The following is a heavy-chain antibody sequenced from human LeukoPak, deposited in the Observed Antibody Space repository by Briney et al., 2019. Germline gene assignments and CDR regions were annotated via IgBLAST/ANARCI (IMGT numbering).Heavy chain of an antibody. CDR1: GFTFSSYS. Sequence: GGSLRLSCAASGFTFSSYSMNWVRQAPGKGLEWVSSISSSSSYIYYADSVKGQFTISRDNAKNSLYLQMNSLRAEDTAVYYCASARPSSSWYTYYYYYGMDVWGQGTTVTVSS. CDR3: ASARPSSSWYTYYYYYGMDV. V-gene: IGHV3-21*01. D-gene: IGHD6-13*01. J-gene: IGHJ6*02. CDR2: ISSSSSYI.